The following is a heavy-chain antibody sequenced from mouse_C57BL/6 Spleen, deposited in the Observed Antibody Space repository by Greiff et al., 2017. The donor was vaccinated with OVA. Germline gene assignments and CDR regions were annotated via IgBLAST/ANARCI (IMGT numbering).Heavy chain of an antibody. V-gene: IGHV1-50*01. D-gene: IGHD2-5*01. CDR2: IDPSDSYT. CDR3: ARQGSYYSNYAWFAY. CDR1: GYTFTSYW. Sequence: QVQLQQPGAELVKPGASVKLSCKASGYTFTSYWMQWVKQRPGQGLEWIGEIDPSDSYTNYNQKFKGKATLTVDTSSSTAYMQLSSLTSEDSAVYYCARQGSYYSNYAWFAYWGQGTLVTVSA. J-gene: IGHJ3*01.